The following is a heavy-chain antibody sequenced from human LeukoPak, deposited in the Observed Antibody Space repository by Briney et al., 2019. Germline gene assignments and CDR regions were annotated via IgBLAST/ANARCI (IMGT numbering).Heavy chain of an antibody. CDR1: GFTFSSYS. V-gene: IGHV3-21*01. Sequence: GGSLRLSCAASGFTFSSYSMNWVRQAPGKGLEWVSSVSSSSSYIYYADSVKGRFTISRDNAKNSLYLQMNSLRAEDTAVYYCAREKGTMIRAMAFEMWGQGTMVTVSS. CDR2: VSSSSSYI. CDR3: AREKGTMIRAMAFEM. J-gene: IGHJ3*02. D-gene: IGHD3-10*01.